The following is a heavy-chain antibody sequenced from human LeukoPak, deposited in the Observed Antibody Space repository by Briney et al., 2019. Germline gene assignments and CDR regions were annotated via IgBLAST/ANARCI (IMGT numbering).Heavy chain of an antibody. J-gene: IGHJ4*02. V-gene: IGHV3-30-3*01. CDR1: GFTFNNYP. Sequence: GRSLKLSCAASGFTFNNYPMHWVRQAPGKGLEWVAVISYDGSNKYYADSVKGRFTISRNNSKNTLYLQMNSLRAEDTAVYYCARGGGNCLDYWGQGTLVAVSS. CDR2: ISYDGSNK. D-gene: IGHD3-16*01. CDR3: ARGGGNCLDY.